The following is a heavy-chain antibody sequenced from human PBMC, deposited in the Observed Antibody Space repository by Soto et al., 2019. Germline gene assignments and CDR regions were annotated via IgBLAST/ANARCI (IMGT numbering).Heavy chain of an antibody. CDR2: INPNSGGT. CDR3: ASAVAGSSWLDP. J-gene: IGHJ5*02. Sequence: ASVKVSCKASGYTFTGYYMHWVRQAPGQGLEWMGWINPNSGGTNYAQKFQGWVTMTRDTSISTAYMELSRLRSDDTAVYYCASAVAGSSWLDPGGQETLVTFSS. CDR1: GYTFTGYY. D-gene: IGHD6-19*01. V-gene: IGHV1-2*04.